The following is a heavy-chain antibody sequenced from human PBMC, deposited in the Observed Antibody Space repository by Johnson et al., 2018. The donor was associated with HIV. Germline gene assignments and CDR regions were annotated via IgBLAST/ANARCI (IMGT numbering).Heavy chain of an antibody. CDR3: ARASNYEYDAFDI. CDR2: ISSNGGST. J-gene: IGHJ3*02. Sequence: VQLVESGGGVVQPGRSLRLSCAASGFTFSNYPMHWVRQAPGKGLEYVSGISSNGGSTNYANSVKGRFTISRDNSKNTLDLQLGSLRAEDTALYYCARASNYEYDAFDIWGQGTMVTVSS. V-gene: IGHV3-64*01. CDR1: GFTFSNYP. D-gene: IGHD1-7*01.